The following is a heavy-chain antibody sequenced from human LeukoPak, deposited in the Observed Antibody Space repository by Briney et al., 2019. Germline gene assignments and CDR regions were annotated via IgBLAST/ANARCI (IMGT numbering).Heavy chain of an antibody. J-gene: IGHJ3*02. D-gene: IGHD3-10*01. Sequence: ASVKVSCKASGGTFSSYAISWVRRAPGQGLEWMGRIIPILAIANYAQKFQGRVTITADKSTSTAYMELSSLRSEDTAVYYCAMVGSGSYYTDAFDIWGQGTMVTVSS. CDR3: AMVGSGSYYTDAFDI. CDR2: IIPILAIA. V-gene: IGHV1-69*04. CDR1: GGTFSSYA.